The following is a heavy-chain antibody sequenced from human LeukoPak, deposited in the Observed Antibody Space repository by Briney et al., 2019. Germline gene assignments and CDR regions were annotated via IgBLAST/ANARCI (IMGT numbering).Heavy chain of an antibody. D-gene: IGHD3-22*01. CDR3: ARDIDSRFDS. CDR1: GFSFTSNW. V-gene: IGHV5-51*01. CDR2: IYPADSDT. J-gene: IGHJ4*02. Sequence: GESLKISCKGSGFSFTSNWIGWVRQMPGKGLEWMGIIYPADSDTRYSPSFQGQVTIPADTSINTAYLQWSSLKASDTAMYYCARDIDSRFDSWGQGTLVTVSS.